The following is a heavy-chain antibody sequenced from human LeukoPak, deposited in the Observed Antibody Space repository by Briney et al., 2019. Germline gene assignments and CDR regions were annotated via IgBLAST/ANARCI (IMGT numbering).Heavy chain of an antibody. CDR1: GLTFSNYW. CDR2: IKQDGSEK. J-gene: IGHJ4*02. CDR3: ARDIRYCSGGSCYPRWFDY. Sequence: GGSLRLSCAASGLTFSNYWMSWVRQAPGKGLEWVANIKQDGSEKYYVDPVKGRFTISRDNAENSLYLQMNSLRAEDTAVYYCARDIRYCSGGSCYPRWFDYWGQGTLVTVSS. D-gene: IGHD2-15*01. V-gene: IGHV3-7*04.